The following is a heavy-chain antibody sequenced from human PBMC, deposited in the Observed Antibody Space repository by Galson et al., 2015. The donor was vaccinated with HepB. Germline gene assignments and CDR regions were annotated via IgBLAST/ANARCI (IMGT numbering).Heavy chain of an antibody. CDR1: GYTFTSYY. Sequence: SVKVSCKASGYTFTSYYMHWVRQAPGQGLEWMGGIIPIFGTANYAQKFQGRVAITADESTSTAYMELSSLRSEDTAVYYCARLQLGKGYAEYYFDYWGQGTLVTVSS. V-gene: IGHV1-69*13. J-gene: IGHJ4*02. CDR2: IIPIFGTA. CDR3: ARLQLGKGYAEYYFDY. D-gene: IGHD5-12*01.